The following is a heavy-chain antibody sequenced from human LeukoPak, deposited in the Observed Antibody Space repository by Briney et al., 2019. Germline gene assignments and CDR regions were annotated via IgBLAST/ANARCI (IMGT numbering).Heavy chain of an antibody. CDR2: INAGNGNT. J-gene: IGHJ6*02. CDR1: GYTFTSYA. CDR3: ARDSSSTVGYSSSLDYYYYGMDV. Sequence: GASVKVSCKASGYTFTSYAMHWVRQAPGQRLEWMGWINAGNGNTKYSQKFQGRVTITRDTSASTAYMELSSLRSEDTAVYYCARDSSSTVGYSSSLDYYYYGMDVWGQGTTVTVSS. V-gene: IGHV1-3*01. D-gene: IGHD6-6*01.